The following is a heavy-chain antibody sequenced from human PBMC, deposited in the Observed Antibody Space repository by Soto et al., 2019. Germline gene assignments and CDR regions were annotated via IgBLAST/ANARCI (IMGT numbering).Heavy chain of an antibody. CDR3: ARDRGEYTRSWFWYFSH. D-gene: IGHD6-13*01. Sequence: SLTCSVSGASISSFNWNWVRQPAGKGPEWVGRLNIAGTINYNPSLKSRITMSMDTSKNQISLHLRSVTAADTAIYYCARDRGEYTRSWFWYFSHWGHGTLVTVSS. CDR1: GASISSFN. J-gene: IGHJ4*01. CDR2: LNIAGTI. V-gene: IGHV4-4*07.